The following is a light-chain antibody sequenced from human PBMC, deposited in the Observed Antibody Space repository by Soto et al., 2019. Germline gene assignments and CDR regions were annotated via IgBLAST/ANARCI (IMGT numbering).Light chain of an antibody. CDR1: QSVSSY. V-gene: IGKV3-11*01. CDR3: QQRSNWT. Sequence: EIVLTQSPATLSLSPGERATLSCRASQSVSSYLAWYQQKPGQAPRLLIYDASNRATGIPARFSGSGSGTDFNLTISSLEPEDFAVYYCQQRSNWTFGQGTKVEIK. CDR2: DAS. J-gene: IGKJ1*01.